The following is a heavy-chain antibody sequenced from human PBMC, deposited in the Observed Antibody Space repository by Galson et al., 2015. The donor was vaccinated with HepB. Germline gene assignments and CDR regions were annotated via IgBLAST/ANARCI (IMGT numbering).Heavy chain of an antibody. CDR1: GFTFSTYW. CDR2: MNSDGSST. J-gene: IGHJ4*02. V-gene: IGHV3-74*01. D-gene: IGHD4-11*01. CDR3: ASRYSNRLDY. Sequence: SLRLSCAASGFTFSTYWMHWVRQAPGKGLVWVSRMNSDGSSTNYADSVKGRFTISRDNAKNTLYLQMNSLRAEDTAVYYCASRYSNRLDYWGQGTLVTVSS.